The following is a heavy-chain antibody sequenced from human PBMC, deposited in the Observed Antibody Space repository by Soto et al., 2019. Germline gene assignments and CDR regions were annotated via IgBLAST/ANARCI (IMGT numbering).Heavy chain of an antibody. V-gene: IGHV1-69*06. J-gene: IGHJ6*02. CDR3: ARDRGTTGYYYYGMDV. D-gene: IGHD1-1*01. CDR1: GGTFSSYA. CDR2: IIPIFGTA. Sequence: SVKVSCKASGGTFSSYAISWVRQAPGQGLEWMGGIIPIFGTANYAQKFQGRVTITADKSTSTAYMELSSLRSEDTAVYYCARDRGTTGYYYYGMDVWGQGTTVTVSS.